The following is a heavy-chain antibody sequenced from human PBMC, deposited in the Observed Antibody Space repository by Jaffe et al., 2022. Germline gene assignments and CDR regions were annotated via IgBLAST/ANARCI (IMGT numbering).Heavy chain of an antibody. D-gene: IGHD3-22*01. CDR3: ARDWSHYYDSSGYYHFGSVGVRVGDLDY. CDR2: INPSGGST. J-gene: IGHJ4*02. V-gene: IGHV1-46*01. CDR1: GYTFTSYY. Sequence: QVQLVQSGAEVKKPGASVKVSCKASGYTFTSYYMHWVRQAPGQGLEWMGIINPSGGSTSYAQKFQGRVTMTRDTSTSTVYMELSSLRSEDTAVYYCARDWSHYYDSSGYYHFGSVGVRVGDLDYWGQGTLVTVSS.